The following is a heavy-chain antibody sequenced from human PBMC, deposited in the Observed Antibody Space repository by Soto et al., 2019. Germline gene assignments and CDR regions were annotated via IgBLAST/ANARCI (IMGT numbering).Heavy chain of an antibody. J-gene: IGHJ6*02. D-gene: IGHD6-13*01. CDR2: IYWNDEQ. Sequence: QITLKESGPTLVKPTQTLTLTCTFSGFSLTSGVVGVGWIRQPPGEALEWLALIYWNDEQYYNPSLRNRLTITRDTSKNQVVLTTTNMHPVDTATYYRPHSHPGPSGYEVWGQGTTVPVSS. CDR3: PHSHPGPSGYEV. V-gene: IGHV2-5*01. CDR1: GFSLTSGVVG.